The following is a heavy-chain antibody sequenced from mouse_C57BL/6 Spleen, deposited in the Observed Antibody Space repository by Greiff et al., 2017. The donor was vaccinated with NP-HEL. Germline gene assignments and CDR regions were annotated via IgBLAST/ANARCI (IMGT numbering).Heavy chain of an antibody. J-gene: IGHJ3*01. CDR1: GYAFTNYL. Sequence: VQLQQSGAELVRPGTSVKVSCKASGYAFTNYLIEWVKQRPGQGLEWIGVINHGSGGTNYNEKFKGKATLTSAKSSSTAYMQLSSLTSEDSAVYFCAKGGDYDGFAYWGQGTLVTVSA. D-gene: IGHD2-4*01. CDR2: INHGSGGT. CDR3: AKGGDYDGFAY. V-gene: IGHV1-54*01.